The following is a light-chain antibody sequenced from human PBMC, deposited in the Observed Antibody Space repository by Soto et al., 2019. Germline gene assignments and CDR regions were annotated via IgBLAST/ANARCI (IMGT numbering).Light chain of an antibody. Sequence: QTVVTQSSSASASLGSSVKLTCTLSSGHSTYIIAWHQQQPGKAPRYLMKLEGSGSYNKGSGIPDRFSGSSSGADRYLTISSLQFEDEADYYCETWDTNVVVFGGGTKLTVL. CDR1: SGHSTYI. J-gene: IGLJ2*01. CDR3: ETWDTNVVV. CDR2: LEGSGSY. V-gene: IGLV4-60*02.